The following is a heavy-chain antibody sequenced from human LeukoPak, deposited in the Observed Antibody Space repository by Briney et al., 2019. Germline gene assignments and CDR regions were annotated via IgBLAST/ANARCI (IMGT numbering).Heavy chain of an antibody. Sequence: ASVKVSCKASGYTFTSYGISWVRQAPGQGLEWMGIINPSGGSTSYAQKFQGRVTMTRDTSTSTVYMELSSLRSEDTAVYYCARERENIAAAGTLSYWGQGTLVTVSS. J-gene: IGHJ4*02. CDR3: ARERENIAAAGTLSY. D-gene: IGHD6-13*01. V-gene: IGHV1-46*01. CDR2: INPSGGST. CDR1: GYTFTSYG.